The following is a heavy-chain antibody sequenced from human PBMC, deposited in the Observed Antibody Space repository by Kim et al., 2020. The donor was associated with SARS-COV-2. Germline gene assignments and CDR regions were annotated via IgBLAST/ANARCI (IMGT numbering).Heavy chain of an antibody. V-gene: IGHV3-23*01. CDR2: ISGSGANT. D-gene: IGHD6-19*01. CDR1: GFSFNTYA. J-gene: IGHJ5*01. Sequence: GGSLRLSCAASGFSFNTYAMTWVRQAPGKGLEWVSSISGSGANTHSAESVRGRFTISRDNSKNTLYLQMNSLRAEDTALYYFAKPGTPSGWLAGEDSWG. CDR3: AKPGTPSGWLAGEDS.